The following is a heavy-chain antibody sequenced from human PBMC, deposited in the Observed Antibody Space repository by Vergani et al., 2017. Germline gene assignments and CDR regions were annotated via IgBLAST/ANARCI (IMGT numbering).Heavy chain of an antibody. CDR1: GYSISSGYY. Sequence: QVQLQESGPGLVKPSETLSLTCTVSGYSISSGYYCGWIRQPPGKGLEWIGSIYHSGSTYYNPSLKSRVTISVDTSKNQFSLKLSSVTAADTAVYYCARRQILTGYYSKDWFDPWGQGTLVTVSS. D-gene: IGHD3-9*01. V-gene: IGHV4-38-2*02. J-gene: IGHJ5*02. CDR3: ARRQILTGYYSKDWFDP. CDR2: IYHSGST.